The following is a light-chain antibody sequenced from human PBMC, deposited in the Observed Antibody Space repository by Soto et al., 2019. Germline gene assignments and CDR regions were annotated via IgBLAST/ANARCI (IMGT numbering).Light chain of an antibody. CDR2: EVT. CDR3: CSYTDSSARV. V-gene: IGLV2-14*03. CDR1: SGDIGGYDY. J-gene: IGLJ1*01. Sequence: QSALTQPASVSGSPGQSITISCTGTSGDIGGYDYVSWYQQHPGEAPQLIIYEVTNRPSGVSNRFSGSKSGNTASLTISGLQTEDEADYYCCSYTDSSARVFGTGTKVTVL.